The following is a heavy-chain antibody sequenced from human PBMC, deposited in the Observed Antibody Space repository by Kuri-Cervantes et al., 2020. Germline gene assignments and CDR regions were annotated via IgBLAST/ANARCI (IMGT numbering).Heavy chain of an antibody. CDR2: ISSSGSTI. CDR1: GFTFSSYG. D-gene: IGHD2-15*01. Sequence: GGSLRLSCAASGFTFSSYGMHWVRQAPGKGLEWVSYISSSGSTIYYADPVKGRFTISRDNAKNSLYLQMNSLRDEDTAVYYCARACSGGSCYSYYYGMDVWGQGTTVTVSS. J-gene: IGHJ6*02. CDR3: ARACSGGSCYSYYYGMDV. V-gene: IGHV3-48*02.